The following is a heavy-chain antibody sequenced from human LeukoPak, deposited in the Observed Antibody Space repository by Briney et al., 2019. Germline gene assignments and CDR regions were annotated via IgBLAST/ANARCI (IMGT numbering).Heavy chain of an antibody. CDR1: GYTFTSYY. V-gene: IGHV1-46*01. Sequence: ASVNVSCKASGYTFTSYYMHWVRQAPGQGREGRGVINPSGGSTSYAQKFQGRVTMTRDTSTSTVYMELSSLRSEDTAVYYCASSERSYYGVDVWGKGTTVTVSS. D-gene: IGHD1-1*01. J-gene: IGHJ6*04. CDR2: INPSGGST. CDR3: ASSERSYYGVDV.